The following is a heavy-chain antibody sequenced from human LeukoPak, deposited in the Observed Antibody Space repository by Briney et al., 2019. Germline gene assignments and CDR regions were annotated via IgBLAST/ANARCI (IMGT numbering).Heavy chain of an antibody. CDR1: GGSISSYY. Sequence: PSETLSLTCTVSGGSISSYYWTWIRQPAGKGLEWVGRIYTSDNTNYNPSLESRVTISVDTSKNQFSLKLSSVTAADTAVYYCARSDYYYYYYMDVWGKGTTVTISS. CDR2: IYTSDNT. J-gene: IGHJ6*03. CDR3: ARSDYYYYYYMDV. V-gene: IGHV4-4*07.